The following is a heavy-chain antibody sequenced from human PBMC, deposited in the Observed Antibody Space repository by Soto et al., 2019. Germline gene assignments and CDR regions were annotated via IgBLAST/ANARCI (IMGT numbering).Heavy chain of an antibody. J-gene: IGHJ5*02. V-gene: IGHV3-7*01. CDR3: ASPPTNLDYDDDTWFDP. Sequence: GGSLRLSCGASGFTFSRYWMNWVRQAPGKGLEWVANINQEGGQTYYADSVQGRFTISRNNAKNFMYLQMDSLRAGDTAVYYCASPPTNLDYDDDTWFDPWGEGTLVTISS. D-gene: IGHD4-17*01. CDR2: INQEGGQT. CDR1: GFTFSRYW.